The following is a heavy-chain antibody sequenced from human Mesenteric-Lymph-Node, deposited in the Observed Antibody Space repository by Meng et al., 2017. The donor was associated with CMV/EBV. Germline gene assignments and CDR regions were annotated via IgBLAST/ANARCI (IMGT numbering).Heavy chain of an antibody. CDR3: ANEYSSGWWYYFDY. V-gene: IGHV3-66*02. CDR2: IYSGGST. J-gene: IGHJ4*02. CDR1: GFTVSSNY. Sequence: GGSLRLSCAASGFTVSSNYMSWVRQAPGKGLEWVSVIYSGGSTYYADSVKGRFTISRDDVNNMLYLQMNSLRAEDTAVYYCANEYSSGWWYYFDYWGQGTLVTVSS. D-gene: IGHD6-19*01.